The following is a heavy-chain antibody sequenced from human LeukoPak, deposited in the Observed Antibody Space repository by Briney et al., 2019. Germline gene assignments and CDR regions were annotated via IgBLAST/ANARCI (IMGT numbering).Heavy chain of an antibody. V-gene: IGHV4-39*07. CDR1: GGSISSSSYY. CDR3: ASTIVGVTTGLDY. Sequence: SETLSLTCTVSGGSISSSSYYWGWIRQPPGKGLEWIGSIYYSGSTYYNPSLKSRVTISVDTSKNQVSLKLTSVTAADTAVYYCASTIVGVTTGLDYWGQGTLVTVSS. CDR2: IYYSGST. D-gene: IGHD1-26*01. J-gene: IGHJ4*02.